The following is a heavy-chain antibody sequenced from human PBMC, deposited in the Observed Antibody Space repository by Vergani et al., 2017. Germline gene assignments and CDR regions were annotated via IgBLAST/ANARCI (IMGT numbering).Heavy chain of an antibody. CDR3: ARKDSGQYAFDI. Sequence: QVQLVQSGAEVKKPGASVKVSCKASGYTFTSYYMHWVRQAPGQGLEWMGIINPSGGSTSYAQKFQGRVTMTRDTSTRTVYMELSSLRSEDTAVYYCARKDSGQYAFDIWGQGTMVTVSS. V-gene: IGHV1-46*01. J-gene: IGHJ3*02. CDR2: INPSGGST. D-gene: IGHD5-12*01. CDR1: GYTFTSYY.